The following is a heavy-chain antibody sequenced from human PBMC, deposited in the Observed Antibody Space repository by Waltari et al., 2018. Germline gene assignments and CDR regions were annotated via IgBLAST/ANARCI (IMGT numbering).Heavy chain of an antibody. V-gene: IGHV3-23*01. CDR3: TKGWGDY. D-gene: IGHD7-27*01. CDR1: GFTLTTYA. J-gene: IGHJ4*02. CDR2: IVGGGDST. Sequence: EGQLLESGGGLVQPGGSLRLPCAASGFTLTTYAMGWVRQPPGRGLEWVSGIVGGGDSTYYADSMKGRFTISRDSSKNTLYLQMNRLRAEDTAVYYCTKGWGDYWGQGTLVTVSS.